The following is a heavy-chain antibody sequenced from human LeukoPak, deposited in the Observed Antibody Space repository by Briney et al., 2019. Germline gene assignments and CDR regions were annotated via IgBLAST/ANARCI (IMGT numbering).Heavy chain of an antibody. D-gene: IGHD1-26*01. V-gene: IGHV3-7*01. J-gene: IGHJ4*02. CDR3: AKDGGTHFDH. Sequence: PGGSLRLSCAASGFTFSSYWMSWVRQAPGKGLEWVANIKQDGSEKYYVDSVKGRFTISRDNAKNSLYLHMNTLRADDTAVYYCAKDGGTHFDHCGQGTLVTVSS. CDR1: GFTFSSYW. CDR2: IKQDGSEK.